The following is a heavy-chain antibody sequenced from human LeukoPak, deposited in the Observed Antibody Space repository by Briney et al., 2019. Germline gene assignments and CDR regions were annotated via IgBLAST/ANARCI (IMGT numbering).Heavy chain of an antibody. Sequence: SETLSLTCTVSGGSISSYYWSWIRQPPGKGLEWIGYIYNSGITNYNPSLKSRVTISVDTSKNQFSLKLSSVTAADTAVYYCARVRLRAGLIVYYYYMDVWGKGTTVTVSS. CDR1: GGSISSYY. J-gene: IGHJ6*03. CDR3: ARVRLRAGLIVYYYYMDV. D-gene: IGHD2-21*02. CDR2: IYNSGIT. V-gene: IGHV4-59*01.